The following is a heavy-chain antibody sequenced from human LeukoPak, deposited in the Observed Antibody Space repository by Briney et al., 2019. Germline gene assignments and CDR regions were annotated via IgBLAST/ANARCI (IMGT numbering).Heavy chain of an antibody. D-gene: IGHD6-13*01. Sequence: PSETLSLTCTVSGGSISSSSYYWSWIRQPAGKGLEWIGRIYTSGSTNYNPSLKSRVTISVDKSKNQFSLKLSSVTAADTAVYYCASLAGQQLASEHAFDIWGQGTMVTVSS. CDR2: IYTSGST. V-gene: IGHV4-61*02. CDR1: GGSISSSSYY. J-gene: IGHJ3*02. CDR3: ASLAGQQLASEHAFDI.